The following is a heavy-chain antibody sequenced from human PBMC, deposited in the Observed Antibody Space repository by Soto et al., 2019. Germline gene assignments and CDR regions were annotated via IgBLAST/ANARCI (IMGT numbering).Heavy chain of an antibody. D-gene: IGHD5-18*01. J-gene: IGHJ4*02. Sequence: PSETLSLACTVSGGSISSYYWSWIRQPPGKGLEWIGYIYYSGSTNYNPSLKSRVTISVDTSKNQFSLKLSSVTAADTAVYYCASNSYGYTFYAYWGQGTLVTVSS. V-gene: IGHV4-59*08. CDR3: ASNSYGYTFYAY. CDR2: IYYSGST. CDR1: GGSISSYY.